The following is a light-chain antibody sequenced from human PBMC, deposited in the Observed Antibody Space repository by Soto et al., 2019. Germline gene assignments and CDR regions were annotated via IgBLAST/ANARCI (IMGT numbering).Light chain of an antibody. CDR1: QGISNY. CDR3: QQYDSVFT. Sequence: DIQLTQSPSSLSASVGERVTLTCRASQGISNYLAWYQQKPGKVPKLLIYTASTLQSGVPSRFSGSGSGTDFTFTISSLQAEDIGTYFCQQYDSVFTFGQGTRLEIK. CDR2: TAS. V-gene: IGKV1-27*01. J-gene: IGKJ5*01.